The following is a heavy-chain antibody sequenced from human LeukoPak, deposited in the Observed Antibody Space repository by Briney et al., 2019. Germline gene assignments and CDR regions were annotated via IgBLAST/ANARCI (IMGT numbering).Heavy chain of an antibody. J-gene: IGHJ5*02. CDR3: ARTPDYSVTT. V-gene: IGHV1-2*02. Sequence: ASVKVSCKGSGYTFTAYYMHWVRQAPGQGLEWMGRIDPNSGGTIYVHKFQGRVAMTRDTSISTAYMELSRLTSDDTAVYYCARTPDYSVTTWGQGTLVTVSS. D-gene: IGHD4-11*01. CDR2: IDPNSGGT. CDR1: GYTFTAYY.